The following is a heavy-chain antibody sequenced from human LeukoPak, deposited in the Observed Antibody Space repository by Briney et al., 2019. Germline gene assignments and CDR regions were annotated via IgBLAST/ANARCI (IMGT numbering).Heavy chain of an antibody. D-gene: IGHD6-13*01. CDR2: ISYDGSNK. CDR3: AKDWTIAAAGTEHIDY. Sequence: PGGSLRLSCAASGFTFSSYGMHWVRQAPGKGLEWVAVISYDGSNKYYADSVKGRFTISRDNSKNTLYLQMNSLRAEDTAVYYCAKDWTIAAAGTEHIDYWGQGTPVTVSS. J-gene: IGHJ4*02. CDR1: GFTFSSYG. V-gene: IGHV3-30*18.